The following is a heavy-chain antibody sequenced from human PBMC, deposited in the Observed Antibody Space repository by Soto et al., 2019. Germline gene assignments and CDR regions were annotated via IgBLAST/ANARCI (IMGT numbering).Heavy chain of an antibody. CDR2: INPNSGGT. CDR3: AREVGYCSGGSCFNWFDP. CDR1: GYTFTGYY. V-gene: IGHV1-2*04. D-gene: IGHD2-15*01. Sequence: QVQLVQSGAEVKKPGASVKVSCKASGYTFTGYYMHWVRQAPGQGLEWMGWINPNSGGTNYAQKFQGWVTMTRDTSISTAYMELSRLRSDDTAVYYCAREVGYCSGGSCFNWFDPWGQGTLVTVSS. J-gene: IGHJ5*02.